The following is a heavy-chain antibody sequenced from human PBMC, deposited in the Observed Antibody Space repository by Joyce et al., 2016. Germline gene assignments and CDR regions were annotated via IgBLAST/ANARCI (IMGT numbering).Heavy chain of an antibody. V-gene: IGHV3-30*18. CDR1: GFRFSSQG. CDR3: AKSAVPAAVVDY. Sequence: QVQLMESGGGVVQPGRSLRLSCAASGFRFSSQGMHWVRQAPGKGLEWVAVISYDGSNKYYADSVKARFTISRDNSKNTLYLQMNSLRVEDTAVYYCAKSAVPAAVVDYWGQGTLVTVSS. CDR2: ISYDGSNK. J-gene: IGHJ4*02. D-gene: IGHD2-2*01.